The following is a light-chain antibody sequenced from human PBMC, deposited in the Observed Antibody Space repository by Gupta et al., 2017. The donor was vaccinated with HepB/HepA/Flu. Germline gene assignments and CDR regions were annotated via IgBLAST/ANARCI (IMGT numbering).Light chain of an antibody. J-gene: IGKJ3*01. V-gene: IGKV1-5*03. CDR2: KAS. Sequence: DIQMTQSPSTLSASVGDRVTITCRASQSISSWLAWYQQKPGKAPKLLIYKASSLESGVPSRFSGSGSGTEFTLTISSRQPDDFATYYCQQENSYPITFGHGTXVDIK. CDR3: QQENSYPIT. CDR1: QSISSW.